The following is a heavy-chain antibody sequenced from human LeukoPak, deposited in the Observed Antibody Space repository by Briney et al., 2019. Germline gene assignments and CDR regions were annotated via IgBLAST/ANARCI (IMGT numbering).Heavy chain of an antibody. J-gene: IGHJ4*02. CDR3: AREGRVSGYDFDC. CDR2: INSDGSSI. CDR1: GFTFSSYW. D-gene: IGHD5-12*01. V-gene: IGHV3-74*03. Sequence: PGGSLRLSCAASGFTFSSYWMHWVRQAPGKGLVWVSRINSDGSSITYADSVKGRFTISRDNAKNTRYLQMNSLRVEDTAVYYCAREGRVSGYDFDCWGQGTLLTVSS.